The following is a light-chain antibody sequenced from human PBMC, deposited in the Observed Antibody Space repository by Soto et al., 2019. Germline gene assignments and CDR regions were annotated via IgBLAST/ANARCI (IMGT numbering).Light chain of an antibody. Sequence: QSALTQPASGSGSPGQSITISCTGTSSDVGGYNYVSWYQQHPVKAPKLMIYDVTNRPSGVSDRFSGSKSGNTASLTISGLQAEDEADYYCSSSTSSSTPYVFGTGTKLTVL. V-gene: IGLV2-14*01. CDR1: SSDVGGYNY. J-gene: IGLJ1*01. CDR3: SSSTSSSTPYV. CDR2: DVT.